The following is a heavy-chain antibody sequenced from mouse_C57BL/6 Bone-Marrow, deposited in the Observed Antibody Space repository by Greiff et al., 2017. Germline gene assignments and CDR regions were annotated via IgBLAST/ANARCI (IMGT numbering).Heavy chain of an antibody. CDR3: TRSLIYYCTIY. V-gene: IGHV14-2*01. D-gene: IGHD1-1*01. CDR2: IDPEDGET. J-gene: IGHJ2*01. Sequence: EVHLLESGAELVKPGASVKLSCTASGFNIKDYYIHWVKQRTEQGLEWIGRIDPEDGETKYAPKFKDKATITADTSSNTAYLQLSSLTSEDTAVYYCTRSLIYYCTIYWGQGTTLTVSS. CDR1: GFNIKDYY.